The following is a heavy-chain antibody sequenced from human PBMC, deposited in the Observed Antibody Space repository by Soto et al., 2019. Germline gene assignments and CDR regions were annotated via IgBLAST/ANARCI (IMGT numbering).Heavy chain of an antibody. CDR2: ISDSGADT. J-gene: IGHJ4*02. CDR1: GFTFNNYA. Sequence: EMHLLESGGGLVQTGGSLRLSCAASGFTFNNYAMTWVRQAPGKGLEWVSSISDSGADTYYADSVKGRFTVSRDNFKTTLYLQMNSLRVEDTAVYYCVKRVAYKSSSAYFDCWGQGTLVTVSS. D-gene: IGHD1-20*01. CDR3: VKRVAYKSSSAYFDC. V-gene: IGHV3-23*01.